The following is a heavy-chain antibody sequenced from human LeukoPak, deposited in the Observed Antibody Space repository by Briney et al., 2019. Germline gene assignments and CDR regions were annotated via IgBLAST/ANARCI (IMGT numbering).Heavy chain of an antibody. V-gene: IGHV3-48*03. CDR1: GFTFSSYE. D-gene: IGHD2-2*01. Sequence: GGSLRLSCAASGFTFSSYEMNWVRQAPGKGLEWVSYISSSGSTIYYADSVKGRFTISRDNAKNSLYLQMNSLRAEDTAVYYCARGGYCSSTICYLRNAFDMWGQGTMVTVSS. CDR2: ISSSGSTI. CDR3: ARGGYCSSTICYLRNAFDM. J-gene: IGHJ3*02.